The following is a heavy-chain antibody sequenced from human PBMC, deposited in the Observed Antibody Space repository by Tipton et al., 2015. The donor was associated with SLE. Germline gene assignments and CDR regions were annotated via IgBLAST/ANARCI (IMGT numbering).Heavy chain of an antibody. Sequence: TLSLTCTVSGGSVSTYYWSWIRQPPGKGLEWIGYIYYSGSTNYNPSLKSRVTISVDTSKNQSSLKLSSVTAADTAVYYCARGTGYYGSGSYYNWFDPWGQGTLVTVSS. J-gene: IGHJ5*02. CDR1: GGSVSTYY. D-gene: IGHD3-10*01. CDR2: IYYSGST. V-gene: IGHV4-59*08. CDR3: ARGTGYYGSGSYYNWFDP.